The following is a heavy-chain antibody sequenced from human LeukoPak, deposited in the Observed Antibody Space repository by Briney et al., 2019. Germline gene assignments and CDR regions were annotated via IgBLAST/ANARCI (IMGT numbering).Heavy chain of an antibody. CDR1: GFTFSSYE. D-gene: IGHD5-18*01. CDR3: ARVVWGWDTAMPTPFDY. CDR2: ISSSGSTI. J-gene: IGHJ4*02. V-gene: IGHV3-48*03. Sequence: GGSLRLSCAASGFTFSSYEMNWVRQAPGKGLEWVSYISSSGSTIYYADSVKGRFTISRDNAKNSLYLQMNSLRAEDTAVYYCARVVWGWDTAMPTPFDYWGQGTLVTVSS.